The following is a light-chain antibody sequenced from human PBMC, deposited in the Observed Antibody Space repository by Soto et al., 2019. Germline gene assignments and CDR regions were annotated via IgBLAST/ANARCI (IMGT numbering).Light chain of an antibody. V-gene: IGLV1-40*01. CDR3: QSYDRSQRGYV. J-gene: IGLJ1*01. Sequence: QSVLTQPPSVSGAPGQRVTISCTGTSSNIGAGYDVHWYQHLPGTAPKLLIYGNTIRPSGVPDRFSGSKSGTSASLAITGLQAEDEADYYCQSYDRSQRGYVFGTGTKVTVL. CDR2: GNT. CDR1: SSNIGAGYD.